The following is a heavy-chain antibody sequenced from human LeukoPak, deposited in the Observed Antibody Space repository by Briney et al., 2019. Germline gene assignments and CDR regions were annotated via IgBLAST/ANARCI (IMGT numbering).Heavy chain of an antibody. D-gene: IGHD3-22*01. CDR1: GFTFSSYS. Sequence: GGSLRLSCAASGFTFSSYSMNWVRQAPGKGLEWVSSISSTSSYIYYVDSVKGRFTISRDNAKNSLYLQMNSLRAEDTAVYYCARVYGSVYYYHGMDVWGQGITVTVSS. J-gene: IGHJ6*02. CDR2: ISSTSSYI. V-gene: IGHV3-21*01. CDR3: ARVYGSVYYYHGMDV.